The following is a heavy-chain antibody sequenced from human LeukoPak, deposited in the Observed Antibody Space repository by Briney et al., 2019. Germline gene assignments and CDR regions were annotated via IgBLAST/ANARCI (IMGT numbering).Heavy chain of an antibody. D-gene: IGHD3-9*01. CDR3: TRPYYDYLTGYYSDY. Sequence: GRSLRLSCTTSGFTFSNYPMSWVRQAPGKGLEWLALLGSTAYGGTTKYAASVKGRFTISRDDSKSIAYLQMNSLKTEDTAVYYCTRPYYDYLTGYYSDYWGQGVLVTVSS. V-gene: IGHV3-49*04. J-gene: IGHJ4*02. CDR1: GFTFSNYP. CDR2: LGSTAYGGTT.